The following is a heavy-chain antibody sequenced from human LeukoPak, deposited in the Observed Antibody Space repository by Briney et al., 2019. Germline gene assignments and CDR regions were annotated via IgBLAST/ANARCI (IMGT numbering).Heavy chain of an antibody. J-gene: IGHJ6*04. V-gene: IGHV3-7*01. CDR1: GFTFSSYN. D-gene: IGHD6-13*01. CDR3: ARDIAAATDV. CDR2: IKQDGSEK. Sequence: GGSLRLSCAASGFTFSSYNMNWVRQAPGKGLEWVANIKQDGSEKYYVDSVKGRFTISRDNAKNSLYLQMNSLRAEDTAVYYCARDIAAATDVWGKGTTVTVSS.